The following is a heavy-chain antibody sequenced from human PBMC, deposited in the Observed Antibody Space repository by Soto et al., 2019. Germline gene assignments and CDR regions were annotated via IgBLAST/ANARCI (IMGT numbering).Heavy chain of an antibody. Sequence: GGSLRLSSAASGFTFSSYWMHWVRQAPGKGLEWVSRINTDGTTINYADSVKGRFTISRDNARNSLYLQINSLRGEDTAVYYCARAGSYRFDYWGQGTLVTVSS. J-gene: IGHJ4*02. CDR1: GFTFSSYW. CDR2: INTDGTTI. D-gene: IGHD3-16*02. CDR3: ARAGSYRFDY. V-gene: IGHV3-74*01.